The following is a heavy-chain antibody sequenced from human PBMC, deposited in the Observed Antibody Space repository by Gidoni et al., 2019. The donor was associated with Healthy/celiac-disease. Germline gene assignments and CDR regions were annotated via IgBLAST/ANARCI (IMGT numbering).Heavy chain of an antibody. CDR3: AREATGSIAVAGTQMGYYYYYGMDV. J-gene: IGHJ6*02. CDR1: GSTFTSYF. CDR2: INPSGGST. V-gene: IGHV1-46*01. Sequence: QVQLVQSGAEVTKPGASVKVSCKASGSTFTSYFMPWLRQAPGKGLEWMGIINPSGGSTSYAQKFQGRVTMTRDTSTSTVYMELSSLRAEDTAVYYCAREATGSIAVAGTQMGYYYYYGMDVWGQGTTVTVSS. D-gene: IGHD6-19*01.